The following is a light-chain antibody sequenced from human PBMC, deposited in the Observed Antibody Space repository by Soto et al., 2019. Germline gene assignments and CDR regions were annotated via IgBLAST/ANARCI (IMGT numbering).Light chain of an antibody. Sequence: DIQLTQSPSSLSASVGDRVPITCQASQDISYYLNWYQQRPGKAPKLLIYDASKLGAGVPLRFSGSRSGTDFTFTISNLQPEDMATYYCQQYEILPTFGQGTRLEIK. J-gene: IGKJ5*01. CDR1: QDISYY. CDR3: QQYEILPT. CDR2: DAS. V-gene: IGKV1-33*01.